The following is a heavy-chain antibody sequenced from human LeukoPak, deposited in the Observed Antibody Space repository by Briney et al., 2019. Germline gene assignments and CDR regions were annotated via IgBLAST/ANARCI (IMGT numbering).Heavy chain of an antibody. CDR1: GFTFSSYG. CDR2: IWHDGSNK. J-gene: IGHJ4*02. CDR3: AREPYYDFWSGYYGSPPSNYFDY. D-gene: IGHD3-3*01. Sequence: GGSLRLSCAASGFTFSSYGMHWVRQAPGKGLEWVAVIWHDGSNKYYADSVKGRFTISRDNSKNTLYLQMNSLRAEDTAVYYCAREPYYDFWSGYYGSPPSNYFDYWGQGTLVTVSS. V-gene: IGHV3-33*01.